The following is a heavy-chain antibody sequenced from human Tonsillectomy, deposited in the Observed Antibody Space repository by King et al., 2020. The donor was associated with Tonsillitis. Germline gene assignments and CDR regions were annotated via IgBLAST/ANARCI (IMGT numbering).Heavy chain of an antibody. V-gene: IGHV3-30*02. CDR2: IRFDGSNE. CDR3: AKDPGGIPSVDDYFDY. CDR1: GFIFGAYG. D-gene: IGHD1-26*01. Sequence: VQLVESGGGVVQPGGSLKLSCAASGFIFGAYGMHWVRQAPDKGLEWVAFIRFDGSNEYHADSVKGRFTVSRDNSKNTLYLQMNSLRSEDTAVYYCAKDPGGIPSVDDYFDYWGQGTLVTVSS. J-gene: IGHJ4*02.